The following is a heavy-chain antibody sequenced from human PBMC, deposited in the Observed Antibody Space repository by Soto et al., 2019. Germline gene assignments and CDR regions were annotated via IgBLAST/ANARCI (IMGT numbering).Heavy chain of an antibody. CDR3: ARGVGLTHNWFDP. CDR1: GYTFTGYY. D-gene: IGHD2-21*02. J-gene: IGHJ5*02. CDR2: INPNSGGT. V-gene: IGHV1-2*04. Sequence: QAQLVQSGAEVKKPGASVKVSCKASGYTFTGYYMHWVRQAPGQGLEWMRWINPNSGGTDYAQKFQGWVTMTRDTSISTAYMELSRLRSDDTAVYYCARGVGLTHNWFDPWCQGTLVTVSS.